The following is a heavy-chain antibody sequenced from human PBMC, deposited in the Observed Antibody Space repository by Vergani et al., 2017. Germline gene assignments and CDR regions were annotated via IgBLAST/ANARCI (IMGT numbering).Heavy chain of an antibody. J-gene: IGHJ6*02. CDR3: ATPQTVTTGGMEV. Sequence: EVPLVQFGAEVKKPGATMKISCKVSGYPFTDHYIHWVKQAPGKGLEWVGLVDPEDGETIYAEKFKGRVTIAADTSTDTAHLELNSLRSEDTAVYYCATPQTVTTGGMEVWGQGTTVIVSS. V-gene: IGHV1-69-2*01. CDR1: GYPFTDHY. CDR2: VDPEDGET. D-gene: IGHD4-17*01.